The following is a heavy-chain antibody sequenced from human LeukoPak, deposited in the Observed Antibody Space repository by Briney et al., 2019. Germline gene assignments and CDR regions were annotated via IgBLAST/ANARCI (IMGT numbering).Heavy chain of an antibody. Sequence: GGSLRLSCAASGFTFSSYWMHWVRQAPGKGLVWVSRINSDGTTTYADSVKGRFTISRDNAKNMLYLQMNRLRAEDTALYYCASAYYYRLPDWGQGTLVTVSS. D-gene: IGHD3-10*01. CDR2: INSDGTT. V-gene: IGHV3-74*01. J-gene: IGHJ4*02. CDR1: GFTFSSYW. CDR3: ASAYYYRLPD.